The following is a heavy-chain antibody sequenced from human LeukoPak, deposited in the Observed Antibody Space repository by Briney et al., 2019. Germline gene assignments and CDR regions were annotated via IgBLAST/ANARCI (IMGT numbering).Heavy chain of an antibody. J-gene: IGHJ4*02. V-gene: IGHV4-59*08. CDR1: GGSISSYY. Sequence: KASETLSLTCTVSGGSISSYYWSWIRQPPGKGLEWIGYIYYSGSTNYNPSLKSRVTISVDTSKDQFSLKLSSVTAADTAVYYCARQPLIDYYDSSGYPPYYFDYWGQGTLVTVSS. CDR2: IYYSGST. D-gene: IGHD3-22*01. CDR3: ARQPLIDYYDSSGYPPYYFDY.